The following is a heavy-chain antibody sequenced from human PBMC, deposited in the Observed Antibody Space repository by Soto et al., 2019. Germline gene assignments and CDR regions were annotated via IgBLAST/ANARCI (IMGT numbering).Heavy chain of an antibody. J-gene: IGHJ4*02. D-gene: IGHD2-2*02. CDR2: ISGSRGSP. CDR3: AKDHPIPNPLYYFDY. CDR1: GSTLSNYG. V-gene: IGHV3-23*01. Sequence: GLTLRLSWGAAGSTLSNYGVSWIRQAPGKGMEWVSAISGSRGSPYCADSVKGRFTISRDNSKNILYLQMNSLRAEDTAVYYCAKDHPIPNPLYYFDYCGQGTRVSVSP.